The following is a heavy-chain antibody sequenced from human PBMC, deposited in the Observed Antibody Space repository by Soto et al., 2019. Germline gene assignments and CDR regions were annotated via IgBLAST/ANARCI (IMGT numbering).Heavy chain of an antibody. CDR3: ARIKRADRYSSSWTHFDY. J-gene: IGHJ4*02. Sequence: SGPTLVNPTQTLTLTCTFSGFSLSTSGMCVSWIRQPPGKALEWLARIDWDDDKYYSTSLKTRLTISKDTSKNQVVLTMTNMDPVDTATYYCARIKRADRYSSSWTHFDYWGQGTLVTVSS. CDR1: GFSLSTSGMC. D-gene: IGHD6-13*01. V-gene: IGHV2-70*11. CDR2: IDWDDDK.